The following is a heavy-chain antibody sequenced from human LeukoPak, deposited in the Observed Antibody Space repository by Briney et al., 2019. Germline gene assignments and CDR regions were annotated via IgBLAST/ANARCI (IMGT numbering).Heavy chain of an antibody. CDR3: ARERDYSGWQFDY. J-gene: IGHJ4*02. CDR1: GFTFSNYA. CDR2: IGGSGSST. D-gene: IGHD6-19*01. Sequence: PGGSLRLSCAASGFTFSNYALSWVRQAPGKGLEWVSAIGGSGSSTYYADSVKGRFTISRDNSKNTLYLQMNSLRAEDTAVYYCARERDYSGWQFDYWGQGTLVTVSS. V-gene: IGHV3-23*01.